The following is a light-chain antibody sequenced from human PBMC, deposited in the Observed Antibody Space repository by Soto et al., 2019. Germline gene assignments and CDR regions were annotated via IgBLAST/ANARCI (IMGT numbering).Light chain of an antibody. Sequence: QSALTQPASVSGSPGQSITISCTGTSSDVGGYKYVSWYQQHPDKAPKLIIYDVTNRPSGISKRFSGSQSGNTASLTNSGIQAEDEADYYCSSYTSSSSDVFGTGTKLTVL. CDR3: SSYTSSSSDV. CDR1: SSDVGGYKY. J-gene: IGLJ1*01. CDR2: DVT. V-gene: IGLV2-14*01.